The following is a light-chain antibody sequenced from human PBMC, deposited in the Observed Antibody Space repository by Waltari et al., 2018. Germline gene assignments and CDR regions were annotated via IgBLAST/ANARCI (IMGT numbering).Light chain of an antibody. CDR2: LGS. Sequence: DLVMTQSPLSLPVTPGEPASISCRSSLSLLHSNGYNYLDWYLQKPGQSPQLLIYLGSNRASGVPDRFSGSGSGTDFTLKISRVEAEDVGVYYCMQALQTPAFGQGTKLEIK. CDR3: MQALQTPA. J-gene: IGKJ2*01. CDR1: LSLLHSNGYNY. V-gene: IGKV2-28*01.